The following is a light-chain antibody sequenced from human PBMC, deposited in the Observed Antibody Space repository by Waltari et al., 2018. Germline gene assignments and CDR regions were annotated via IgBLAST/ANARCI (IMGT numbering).Light chain of an antibody. CDR1: QSISSY. J-gene: IGKJ2*01. CDR2: DAS. CDR3: QQRSTWPPYT. V-gene: IGKV3-11*01. Sequence: EIVLTQSPATLSLSPGERATLSCRASQSISSYLAWYQQKRGQAPRLLIYDASARATGSPARFSGSGSGTDFTLTISNVEPEDFAIYYCQQRSTWPPYTFGQGTKLEIK.